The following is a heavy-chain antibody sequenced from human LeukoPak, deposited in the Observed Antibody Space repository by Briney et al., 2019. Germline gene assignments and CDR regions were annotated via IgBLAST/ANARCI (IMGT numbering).Heavy chain of an antibody. Sequence: GGSLRLSCAASGFTVSSNYMSWVRRAPGKGLEWVSVIYSGGSTYYADSVKGRFTISRDNSKNTLYLQMNSLRAEDTAVYYCARVVAAAGTYAYYYYYGMDVWGQGTTVTVSS. CDR2: IYSGGST. V-gene: IGHV3-53*01. D-gene: IGHD6-13*01. CDR3: ARVVAAAGTYAYYYYYGMDV. J-gene: IGHJ6*02. CDR1: GFTVSSNY.